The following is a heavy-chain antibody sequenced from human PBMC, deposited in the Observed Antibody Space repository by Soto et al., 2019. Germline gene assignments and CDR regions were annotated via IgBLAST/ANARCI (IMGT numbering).Heavy chain of an antibody. CDR1: GFTFDDYA. CDR3: AKAREGYSSSSEPFDY. D-gene: IGHD6-6*01. J-gene: IGHJ4*02. V-gene: IGHV3-9*01. CDR2: ISWNSGSI. Sequence: EVQLVESGGGLVQPGRSLRLSCAASGFTFDDYAMHWVRQAPGKGLEWVSGISWNSGSIGYADSVKGRFTISRDNAKNSLYLQMNSLRAEDTALYYCAKAREGYSSSSEPFDYWGQGTLVTVSS.